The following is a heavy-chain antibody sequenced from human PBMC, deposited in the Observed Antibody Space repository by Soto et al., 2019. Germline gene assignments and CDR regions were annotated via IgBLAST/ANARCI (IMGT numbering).Heavy chain of an antibody. V-gene: IGHV4-34*01. CDR2: THHSGST. D-gene: IGHD6-13*01. CDR1: GGSLRGNY. Sequence: SETLSLTCAFYGGSLRGNYWGWIRQPPGKGLKWIGETHHSGSTAYDPSLTSRVTISVDTSMNQFSLKLNSVTAADTAVYYCATHIAAASLGKDVWGQGTTVTVSS. J-gene: IGHJ6*02. CDR3: ATHIAAASLGKDV.